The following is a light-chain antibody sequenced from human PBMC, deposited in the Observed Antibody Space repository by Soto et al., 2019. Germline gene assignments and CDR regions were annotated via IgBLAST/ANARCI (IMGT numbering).Light chain of an antibody. J-gene: IGLJ2*01. CDR1: SSDVGGYNY. CDR2: EVA. V-gene: IGLV2-14*01. Sequence: QSVLTQPASVSGSPGQSITISCTGTSSDVGGYNYVSWYQHHPGKAPQLIIYEVANRPSGVSYRFSGSKSGNTASLTISGLQADDEADYYCSSHTFNNTLVFGGGTKLTVL. CDR3: SSHTFNNTLV.